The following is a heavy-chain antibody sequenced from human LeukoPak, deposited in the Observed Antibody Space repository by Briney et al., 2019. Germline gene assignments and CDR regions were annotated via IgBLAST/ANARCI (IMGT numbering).Heavy chain of an antibody. CDR2: INHSGST. V-gene: IGHV4-39*07. CDR1: GGSISSGGYY. D-gene: IGHD4-17*01. J-gene: IGHJ4*02. CDR3: ARGLADYGGNGGPFDY. Sequence: PPETLSLTCTVSGGSISSGGYYWSWIRQPPGKGLEWIGEINHSGSTNYNPSLKSRVTISVDTSKNQFSLKLSSVTAADTAVYYCARGLADYGGNGGPFDYWGQGTLVTVSS.